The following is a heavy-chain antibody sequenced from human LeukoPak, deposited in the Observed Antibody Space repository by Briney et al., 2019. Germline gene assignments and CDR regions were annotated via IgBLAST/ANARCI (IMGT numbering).Heavy chain of an antibody. Sequence: GGSLRLSCAASGFTFSTYAMSWVRQAPGKGLEWVSVISGSSGSTYYADSVKGRFTISRDNSKNTLYLQMNSLRAEDTAVYYCAKDRGYYGSGSHFDYWGQGTLVTVSS. CDR2: ISGSSGST. D-gene: IGHD3-10*01. J-gene: IGHJ4*02. CDR3: AKDRGYYGSGSHFDY. V-gene: IGHV3-23*01. CDR1: GFTFSTYA.